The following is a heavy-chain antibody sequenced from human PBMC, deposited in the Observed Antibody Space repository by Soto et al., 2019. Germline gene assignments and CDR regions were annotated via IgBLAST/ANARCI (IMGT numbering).Heavy chain of an antibody. V-gene: IGHV6-1*01. D-gene: IGHD3-16*01. CDR1: GDSVSGNSAA. CDR3: ARESKYYVSSDRYLDY. Sequence: SQTLSLTCAISGDSVSGNSAAWNWIRQSPSRGLEWLGRTCYRSRWYNDYAVSVKSRITVTPDTSKNQFSLHLNSVTPEDTAVYYCARESKYYVSSDRYLDYWGQGALVPVSS. J-gene: IGHJ4*02. CDR2: TCYRSRWYN.